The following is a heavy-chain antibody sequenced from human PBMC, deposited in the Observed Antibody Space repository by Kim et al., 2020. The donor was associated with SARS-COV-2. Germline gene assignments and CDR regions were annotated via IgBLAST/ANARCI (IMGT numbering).Heavy chain of an antibody. Sequence: GESLKISCKGSGYRFISYWIGWVRQTPGKGLELMGIIFPGDSDTKYSPSFQGQVTISVDKSINTAYVQWSRLKASDSAMYYCVRPAIYCSGEGCYTNGYFDYWGQGTRVTVSS. J-gene: IGHJ4*02. CDR2: IFPGDSDT. V-gene: IGHV5-51*01. CDR1: GYRFISYW. D-gene: IGHD2-15*01. CDR3: VRPAIYCSGEGCYTNGYFDY.